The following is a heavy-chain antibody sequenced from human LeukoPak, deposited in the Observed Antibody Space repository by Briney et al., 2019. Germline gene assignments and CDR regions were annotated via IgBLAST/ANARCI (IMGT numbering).Heavy chain of an antibody. CDR2: ISADNGNT. V-gene: IGHV1-18*01. CDR1: GYTFIIYD. D-gene: IGHD3-10*01. J-gene: IGHJ4*02. CDR3: ARGLPTMIRGVKDY. Sequence: ASVKVSCKTSGYTFIIYDISWVRQAPGQGLEWVGCISADNGNTNYAQKLQGRISMTTDTSTSTAYMELRSLRSDDTAVYYCARGLPTMIRGVKDYWGQGTLVTVSS.